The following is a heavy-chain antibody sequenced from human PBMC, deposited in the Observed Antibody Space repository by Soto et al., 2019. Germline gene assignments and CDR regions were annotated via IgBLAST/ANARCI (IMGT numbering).Heavy chain of an antibody. D-gene: IGHD1-1*01. J-gene: IGHJ4*02. CDR2: IYWDDDK. Sequence: QITLRKSGPPRVKPTQTLTLTCTFSGFSLSARPVAVGWICQRLGKALERLALIYWDDDKRYRPSLMIRLTITKDTSRNQVVLTMTNMDPLDTAIYYCVHRAGIDGNWNGGYFDYWGQGALVTVSS. V-gene: IGHV2-5*02. CDR1: GFSLSARPVA. CDR3: VHRAGIDGNWNGGYFDY.